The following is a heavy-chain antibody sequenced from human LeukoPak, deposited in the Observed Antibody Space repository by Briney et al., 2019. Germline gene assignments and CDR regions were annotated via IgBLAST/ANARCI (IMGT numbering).Heavy chain of an antibody. CDR3: ARTSFGDYYMDV. V-gene: IGHV3-21*01. D-gene: IGHD3-10*01. J-gene: IGHJ6*03. Sequence: KAGGSLRLSCAASGFTFSSYSMNWVRQAPGKGLEWVSSISSSSSYIYYADSVKGRFTISRDNAKNSLYLQMNSLRAEDTAVYYCARTSFGDYYMDVWGKGTTVTISS. CDR1: GFTFSSYS. CDR2: ISSSSSYI.